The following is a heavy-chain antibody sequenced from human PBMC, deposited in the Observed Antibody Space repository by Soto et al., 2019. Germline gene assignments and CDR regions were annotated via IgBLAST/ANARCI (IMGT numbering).Heavy chain of an antibody. V-gene: IGHV1-3*01. Sequence: ASVTVSCKASGYTFTSYAMHWARQAPGQRLEWMGWINAGNGNTKYSQKFQGRVTITRDTSASTAYMELSSLRSEDTAVYYCARRGDSSGYYYYFDYWGQGTLVTVSS. CDR1: GYTFTSYA. J-gene: IGHJ4*02. CDR3: ARRGDSSGYYYYFDY. CDR2: INAGNGNT. D-gene: IGHD3-22*01.